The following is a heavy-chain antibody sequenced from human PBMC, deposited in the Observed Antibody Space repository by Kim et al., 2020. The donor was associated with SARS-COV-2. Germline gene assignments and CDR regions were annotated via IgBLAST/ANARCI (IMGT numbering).Heavy chain of an antibody. CDR2: MNQDGSQK. J-gene: IGHJ4*02. CDR1: GFTFSTSW. V-gene: IGHV3-7*01. CDR3: ARGGSVAGWETN. Sequence: GGSLRLSCAISGFTFSTSWMRWVRQAPGKGLEWVASMNQDGSQKYYVDSVKGRFTISTDNAKKSVHLQMNSLRAEDTAVYYCARGGSVAGWETNWGQGTL. D-gene: IGHD6-19*01.